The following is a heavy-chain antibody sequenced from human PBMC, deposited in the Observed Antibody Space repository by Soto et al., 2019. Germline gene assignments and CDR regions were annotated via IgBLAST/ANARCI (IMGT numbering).Heavy chain of an antibody. Sequence: ASLKVYCKASGYTFTSYYMHWVLQAPRQGLEWMGIINPSGGSTSYAQKFQGRVTMTRDTSRSKIYMELSSLRFEVTAVYYCARDHSSGCYYNFDYWGQGTLGTVSS. J-gene: IGHJ4*02. CDR3: ARDHSSGCYYNFDY. CDR1: GYTFTSYY. CDR2: INPSGGST. V-gene: IGHV1-46*03. D-gene: IGHD6-19*01.